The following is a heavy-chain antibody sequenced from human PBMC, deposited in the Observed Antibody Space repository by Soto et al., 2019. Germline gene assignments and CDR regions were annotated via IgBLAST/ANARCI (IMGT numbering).Heavy chain of an antibody. CDR2: ISISGGNT. V-gene: IGHV3-23*01. CDR1: GLPFSSHA. J-gene: IGHJ4*02. Sequence: EVQLLESGGGLVQPGGSLRLSCAASGLPFSSHAMSWVRQAPGKGLEWVSSISISGGNTYYADSVRGRFTISRVNSKNTLYLHMICLSAEDTAIYYCANEIRPNDYWGQGTLVTVSS. CDR3: ANEIRPNDY. D-gene: IGHD4-17*01.